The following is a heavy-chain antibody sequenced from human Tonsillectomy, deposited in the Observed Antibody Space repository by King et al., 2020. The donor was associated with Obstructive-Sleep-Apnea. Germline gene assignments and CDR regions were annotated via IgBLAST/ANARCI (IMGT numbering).Heavy chain of an antibody. CDR1: GGSISNYY. Sequence: QLQESGPGLVKPSETLSLICTVSGGSISNYYWSWIRQPPGKGLEWIGYMYYSGNTNFNPSLQSRVTISADTSKIQFSLRLSSVTAADTAVYYCARHRGVEDYGDYGDYFDYWGQGTLVTVSS. D-gene: IGHD4-17*01. V-gene: IGHV4-59*08. CDR3: ARHRGVEDYGDYGDYFDY. J-gene: IGHJ4*02. CDR2: MYYSGNT.